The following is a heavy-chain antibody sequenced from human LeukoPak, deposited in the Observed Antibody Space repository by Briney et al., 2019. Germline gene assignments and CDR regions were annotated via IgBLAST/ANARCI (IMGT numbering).Heavy chain of an antibody. CDR3: VGDQVDNTGYLR. V-gene: IGHV3-64D*06. Sequence: GGSLTLSCSASGFIFSTYTMYWLRQAPGEGRAYVSVINGDGRTTYYADSVKGRFTISRDNSRSTLYLQMSSLTAEGTAVYYCVGDQVDNTGYLRWGQGTRVTVSA. CDR2: INGDGRTT. J-gene: IGHJ4*02. D-gene: IGHD3-22*01. CDR1: GFIFSTYT.